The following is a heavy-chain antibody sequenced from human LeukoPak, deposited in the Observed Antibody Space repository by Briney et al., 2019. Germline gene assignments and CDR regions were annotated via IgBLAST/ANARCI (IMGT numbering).Heavy chain of an antibody. D-gene: IGHD5-24*01. CDR1: GFTFDDYA. J-gene: IGHJ6*02. CDR3: AKDGRWLKVGYSYHGVDV. CDR2: ISGDGGTT. Sequence: GGSLRLSCAASGFTFDDYAMHWVRQVPGKGLEWVSFISGDGGTTYYADSVKGRFTISRDNSKNYLYLQMNSLGTEDSALYYCAKDGRWLKVGYSYHGVDVWGQGTTVTVSS. V-gene: IGHV3-43*02.